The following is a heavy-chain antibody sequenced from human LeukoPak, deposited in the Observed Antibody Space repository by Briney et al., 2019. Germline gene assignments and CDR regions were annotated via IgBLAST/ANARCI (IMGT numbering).Heavy chain of an antibody. J-gene: IGHJ3*02. CDR3: ARNRCSSTSCYRVNSAGDAFDI. V-gene: IGHV3-30*03. CDR1: GFTFSSYW. D-gene: IGHD2-2*01. CDR2: ISYDGSNK. Sequence: GGSLRLSCAASGFTFSSYWMSWVRQAPGKGLEWVAVISYDGSNKYYADSVKGRFTISRDNAKNSLYLQMNSLRAEDTAVYYCARNRCSSTSCYRVNSAGDAFDIWGQGTMVTVSS.